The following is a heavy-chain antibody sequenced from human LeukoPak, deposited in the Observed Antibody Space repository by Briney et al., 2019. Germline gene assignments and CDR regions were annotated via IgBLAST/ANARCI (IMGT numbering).Heavy chain of an antibody. CDR3: ATGDPPGYYYYMDV. CDR2: FDPEDGET. Sequence: ASVKVSCKVSGYTLTELSMHWVRQAPGKGLEWVGGFDPEDGETIYAQKFQGRVTMTEDTSTDTAYMELSSLRSEDTAVYYCATGDPPGYYYYMDVWGKGTTVTVSS. J-gene: IGHJ6*03. D-gene: IGHD3-10*01. CDR1: GYTLTELS. V-gene: IGHV1-24*01.